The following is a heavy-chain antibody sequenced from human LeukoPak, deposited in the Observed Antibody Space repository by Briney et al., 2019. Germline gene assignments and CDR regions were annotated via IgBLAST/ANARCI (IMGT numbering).Heavy chain of an antibody. V-gene: IGHV3-73*01. CDR3: RAAVAGDYFDL. J-gene: IGHJ2*01. D-gene: IGHD6-19*01. CDR2: IRSKADSYTT. Sequence: GGSLRLSCAASGFTLSGAAMHWVRQAPGKGLEWLGRIRSKADSYTTAYAASVKGRFTVSRDDSKNTAYLQMNSLKTEDTAVYYCRAAVAGDYFDLWGRGTLVTVSP. CDR1: GFTLSGAA.